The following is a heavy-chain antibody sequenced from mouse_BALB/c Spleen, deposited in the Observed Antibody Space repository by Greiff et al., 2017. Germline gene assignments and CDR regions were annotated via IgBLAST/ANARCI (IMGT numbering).Heavy chain of an antibody. Sequence: VHLVESGAELVRPGVSVKISCKGSGYTFTDYAMHWVKQSHAKSLEWIGVISTYYGDASYNQKFKGKATMTVDKSSSTAYMELARLTSEDSAIYYCARMGSTMITYYAMDYWGQGTSVTVSS. J-gene: IGHJ4*01. CDR3: ARMGSTMITYYAMDY. D-gene: IGHD2-4*01. CDR2: ISTYYGDA. V-gene: IGHV1S137*01. CDR1: GYTFTDYA.